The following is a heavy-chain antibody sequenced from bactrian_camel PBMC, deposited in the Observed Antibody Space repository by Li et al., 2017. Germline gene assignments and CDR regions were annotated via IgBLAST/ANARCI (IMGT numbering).Heavy chain of an antibody. J-gene: IGHJ4*01. Sequence: HVQLVESGGGSVQSGGSLRLSCAASEETYNYYCMAWFRQAPGKELEWVSGINSRGLTTYADSVKGRFTISRDNAKNTLYLQMNDLAPEDTGMYYCSALRLDGPGTCWDRLSTVENTYSGQGTQVTVS. CDR3: SALRLDGPGTCWDRLSTVENTY. CDR2: INSRGLT. D-gene: IGHD4*01. V-gene: IGHV3S26*01. CDR1: EETYNYYC.